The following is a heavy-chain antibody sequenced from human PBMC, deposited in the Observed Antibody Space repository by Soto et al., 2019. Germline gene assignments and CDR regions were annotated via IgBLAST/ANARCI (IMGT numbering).Heavy chain of an antibody. CDR3: AKDLKVSGSHYGTLNYYYGMDV. CDR2: IAYDGSLK. J-gene: IGHJ6*02. CDR1: GFIFNNYG. Sequence: QVQLVESGGGVVQPGGTLRLSCAASGFIFNNYGMQWVRQAPGRGLEWVAVIAYDGSLKYYVDSVKGRFTISRDNSKNTLYLQITSLRAEDTAVYYCAKDLKVSGSHYGTLNYYYGMDVWGQGTTVSVSS. V-gene: IGHV3-30*18. D-gene: IGHD3-10*01.